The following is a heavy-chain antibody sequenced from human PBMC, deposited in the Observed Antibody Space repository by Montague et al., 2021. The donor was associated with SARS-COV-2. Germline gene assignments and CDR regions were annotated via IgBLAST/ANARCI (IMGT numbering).Heavy chain of an antibody. D-gene: IGHD3-10*01. V-gene: IGHV4-4*07. CDR3: ARDRFDFGAGRQGTIDF. CDR2: MHFTGKT. J-gene: IGHJ4*02. CDR1: GDSITNHY. Sequence: SETRSLTCSVSGDSITNHYWSWIWQPAGKGLEWIGRMHFTGKTNFSPFFSSRLTMSADTSKNQFSLKLTSVTAADTAIYFCARDRFDFGAGRQGTIDFWGQGTLVTVSS.